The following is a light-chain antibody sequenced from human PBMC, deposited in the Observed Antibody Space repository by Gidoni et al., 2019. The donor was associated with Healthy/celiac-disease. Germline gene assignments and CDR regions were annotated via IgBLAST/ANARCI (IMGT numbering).Light chain of an antibody. J-gene: IGKJ5*01. CDR2: GAS. CDR3: QQYGSSPPIT. CDR1: QSVSSSY. Sequence: PGTLSLSPGERATLSCRASQSVSSSYLAWYQQKPGQAPRLLIYGASSRATGIPDRFSGSGSGTDFTLTISRLEPEDFAVYYCQQYGSSPPITFGQGTRLEIK. V-gene: IGKV3-20*01.